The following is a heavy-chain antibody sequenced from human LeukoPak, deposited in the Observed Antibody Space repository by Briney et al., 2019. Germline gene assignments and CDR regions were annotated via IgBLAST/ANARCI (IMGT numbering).Heavy chain of an antibody. V-gene: IGHV1-69*05. CDR2: IIPIFGTA. J-gene: IGHJ4*02. Sequence: ASVKVSCKASGGTFSSYAISWVRQAPGQGLEWMGRIIPIFGTANYAQKFQGRVTITTDESTSTAYMELSSLRSEDTAVYYCARNMVRVDQNFDYWGQGTLVTVSS. CDR3: ARNMVRVDQNFDY. CDR1: GGTFSSYA. D-gene: IGHD3-10*01.